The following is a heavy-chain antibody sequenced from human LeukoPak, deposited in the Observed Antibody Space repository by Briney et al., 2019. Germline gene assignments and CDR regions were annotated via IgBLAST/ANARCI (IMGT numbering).Heavy chain of an antibody. CDR3: ARWGSSTSGYFDY. J-gene: IGHJ4*02. V-gene: IGHV4-34*01. D-gene: IGHD7-27*01. CDR1: GGSFSGYY. CDR2: INHSGSS. Sequence: SETLSLTCAVYGGSFSGYYWSWIRQPPGKGLEWMGEINHSGSSNYNPSIKSRVTISVDTSNNQFSLKLSSVTAADTAVYYCARWGSSTSGYFDYWGQGTLVTVSS.